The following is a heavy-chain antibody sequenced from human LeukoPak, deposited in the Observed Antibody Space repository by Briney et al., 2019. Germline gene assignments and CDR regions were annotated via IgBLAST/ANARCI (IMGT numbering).Heavy chain of an antibody. V-gene: IGHV3-20*04. J-gene: IGHJ6*03. Sequence: GGSLRLSCAASGFTFDDYGMSWVRQAPGKRLEWVSGINWNGGSTGYADSVKGRFTISRDNAKNSLYLQMNSLRAEDTALYYCARVRTQQLVDFFYYYYYMDVWGKGTTVTVSS. CDR3: ARVRTQQLVDFFYYYYYMDV. D-gene: IGHD6-13*01. CDR1: GFTFDDYG. CDR2: INWNGGST.